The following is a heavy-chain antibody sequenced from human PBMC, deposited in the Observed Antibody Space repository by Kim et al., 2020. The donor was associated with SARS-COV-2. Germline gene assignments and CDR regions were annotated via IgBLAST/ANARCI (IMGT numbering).Heavy chain of an antibody. D-gene: IGHD6-19*01. V-gene: IGHV3-23*01. Sequence: VKGRFTISRDNSKNTLYLQMNSLRAEDTAVYYCAKDAGEQWLAQGSSFDYWGQGTLVTVSS. J-gene: IGHJ4*02. CDR3: AKDAGEQWLAQGSSFDY.